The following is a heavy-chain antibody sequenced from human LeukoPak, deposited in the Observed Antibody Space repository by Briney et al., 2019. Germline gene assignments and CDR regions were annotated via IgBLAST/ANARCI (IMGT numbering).Heavy chain of an antibody. D-gene: IGHD4-11*01. Sequence: SETLSLTCSVSGASISAYHWSWIRQPAGKGLEWIGRIYTSGSTNYNPSLKSRVTMSVDTSKNQFSLKLSSVTAADTAVYYCARYSTGYMDVWGKGTTVTVSS. J-gene: IGHJ6*03. CDR3: ARYSTGYMDV. CDR2: IYTSGST. CDR1: GASISAYH. V-gene: IGHV4-4*07.